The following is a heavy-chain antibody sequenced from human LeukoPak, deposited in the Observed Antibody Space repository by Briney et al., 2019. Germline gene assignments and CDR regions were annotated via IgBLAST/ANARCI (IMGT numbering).Heavy chain of an antibody. V-gene: IGHV5-51*01. J-gene: IGHJ4*02. CDR3: ARSVDSTTSTLPY. D-gene: IGHD5-18*01. Sequence: GEFLKISGKGSANSFTNRWIAWVRQIPGKGLEWMGIIFPGDSDTRYSPTFQGQVTISADRSITTAYLQWSGLKASDTAMYYCARSVDSTTSTLPYWGQGTLVTVSS. CDR1: ANSFTNRW. CDR2: IFPGDSDT.